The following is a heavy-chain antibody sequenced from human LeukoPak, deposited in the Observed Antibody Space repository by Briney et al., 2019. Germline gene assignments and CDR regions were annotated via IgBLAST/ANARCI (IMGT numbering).Heavy chain of an antibody. CDR3: ASGAIYYDSSGYYYLPDY. J-gene: IGHJ4*02. D-gene: IGHD3-22*01. CDR1: GGTFSSYA. CDR2: IIPIFGTA. Sequence: SVKVSCKASGGTFSSYAISWVRQAPGQGLEWMGGIIPIFGTANHAQKFQGRVTITADESTSTAYMELSSLRSEDTAVYYCASGAIYYDSSGYYYLPDYWGQGTLVTVSS. V-gene: IGHV1-69*13.